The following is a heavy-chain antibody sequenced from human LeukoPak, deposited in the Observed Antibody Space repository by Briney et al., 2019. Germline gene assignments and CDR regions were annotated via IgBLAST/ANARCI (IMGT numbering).Heavy chain of an antibody. Sequence: ASVKRYCTASGYTFTGYYMHWVRQPPGQGLEWMGWINPNSGGTNYGQTFQGRVTMTRDTSISTAYMELSRLRSDDTAVYYCARAGKWELDYWGQGTLVTVSS. D-gene: IGHD1-26*01. V-gene: IGHV1-2*02. J-gene: IGHJ4*02. CDR3: ARAGKWELDY. CDR1: GYTFTGYY. CDR2: INPNSGGT.